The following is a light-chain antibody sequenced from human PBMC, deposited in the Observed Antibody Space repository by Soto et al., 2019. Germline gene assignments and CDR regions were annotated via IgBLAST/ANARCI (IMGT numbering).Light chain of an antibody. CDR3: CSYTTSRTLV. V-gene: IGLV2-14*01. Sequence: QSALTQPASVSGSPGQSITISCTGTSSDVGAYNHVSWYQQHPGKAPQLIIYEVSKRPSGLSNRFSASKSGNTASLTISGLQAEDEADYYCCSYTTSRTLVFGTGTKGTVL. CDR2: EVS. J-gene: IGLJ1*01. CDR1: SSDVGAYNH.